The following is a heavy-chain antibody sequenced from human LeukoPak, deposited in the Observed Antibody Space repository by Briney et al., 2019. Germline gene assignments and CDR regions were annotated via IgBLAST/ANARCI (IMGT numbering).Heavy chain of an antibody. D-gene: IGHD2-2*01. V-gene: IGHV3-7*01. CDR1: GFTFSSYM. J-gene: IGHJ3*02. CDR3: AKDRESLVPAAISAFDI. Sequence: GGSLRLSCAASGFTFSSYMMTWVRQAPGKGLEWVANIKPDGGEKFYVDSVRGRFTISRDNSKNTLYLQMNSLRAEDTAVYYCAKDRESLVPAAISAFDIWGQGTMVTVSS. CDR2: IKPDGGEK.